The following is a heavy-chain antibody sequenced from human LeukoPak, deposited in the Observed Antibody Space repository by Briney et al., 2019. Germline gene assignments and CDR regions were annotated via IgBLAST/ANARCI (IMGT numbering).Heavy chain of an antibody. CDR3: ARFWNAQGVWFDP. CDR1: GGSISSSSYY. Sequence: PSETLSLTCTVSGGSISSSSYYWGWIRQPPGKGLEWIGSIYYSGSTYYNPSLKSRVTISVDTSKNQFSLKLSSVTAADTAVYYCARFWNAQGVWFDPWGQGTLVTVSS. V-gene: IGHV4-39*01. CDR2: IYYSGST. J-gene: IGHJ5*02. D-gene: IGHD1-1*01.